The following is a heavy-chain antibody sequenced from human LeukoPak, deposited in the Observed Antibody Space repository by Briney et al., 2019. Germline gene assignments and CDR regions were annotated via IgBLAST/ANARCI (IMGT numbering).Heavy chain of an antibody. CDR1: GFTFSSYS. V-gene: IGHV3-48*01. CDR3: ARRLGDCSSTSCHEVVFDY. D-gene: IGHD2-2*01. J-gene: IGHJ4*02. CDR2: ISSSSSTI. Sequence: PGGSLRLSCAASGFTFSSYSMNWVRQAPGKGLEWVSYISSSSSTIYYADSVKGRFTISRDNAKNSLYLQMNSLRAEDTAVYYCARRLGDCSSTSCHEVVFDYWGQGTLVTVSS.